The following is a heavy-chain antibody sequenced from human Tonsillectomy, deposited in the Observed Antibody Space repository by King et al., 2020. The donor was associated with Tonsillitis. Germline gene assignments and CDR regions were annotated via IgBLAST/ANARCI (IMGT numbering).Heavy chain of an antibody. CDR1: GGTFSNYV. J-gene: IGHJ6*02. V-gene: IGHV1-69*01. CDR3: ARNLWPRGNGMDV. Sequence: VQLVESGAEVKKPGSSVTVSCKASGGTFSNYVISWVRQAPGQGREWMGGIIPIFGKANYAQEFQGRVTITADESTSTAHMGLSSLRSEDTAVYYCARNLWPRGNGMDVWGQGTPVTVSS. CDR2: IIPIFGKA. D-gene: IGHD2-21*01.